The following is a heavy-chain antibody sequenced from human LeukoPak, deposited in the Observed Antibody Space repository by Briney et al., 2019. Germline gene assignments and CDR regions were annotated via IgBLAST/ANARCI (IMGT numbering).Heavy chain of an antibody. Sequence: PGGSLRLSCAASGITFSSHAMSWVRQAPGKGLEWVPLISGSGGHTYYGDSVKGRFTISRDNSTNRLYLQMNSLRPEDTAVYYCAKGGAATMRDGYNYYYCYMEVWGRGTTVTVSS. V-gene: IGHV3-23*01. CDR1: GITFSSHA. D-gene: IGHD5-24*01. CDR2: ISGSGGHT. J-gene: IGHJ6*03. CDR3: AKGGAATMRDGYNYYYCYMEV.